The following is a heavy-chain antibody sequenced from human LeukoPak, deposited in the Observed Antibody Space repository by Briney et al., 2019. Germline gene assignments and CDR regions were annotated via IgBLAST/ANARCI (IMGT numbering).Heavy chain of an antibody. Sequence: PGGSLRLSCAASGFTFSSYGMHWVRQAPGKGLEWVAVIWYDGSNKYYADSVKGRFTISRDNSKNTLYLQMNSLRAEGTAVYYCARRGYYYDSSGYYGDYFDYWGQGTLVTVSS. D-gene: IGHD3-22*01. CDR3: ARRGYYYDSSGYYGDYFDY. CDR1: GFTFSSYG. J-gene: IGHJ4*02. V-gene: IGHV3-33*01. CDR2: IWYDGSNK.